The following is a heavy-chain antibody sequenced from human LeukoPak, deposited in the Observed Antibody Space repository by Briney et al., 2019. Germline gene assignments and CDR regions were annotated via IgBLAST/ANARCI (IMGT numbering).Heavy chain of an antibody. Sequence: ASVKVSCKASGGTFSSYAISWVRQAPGQGLEWMGGIIPIFGTANYAQKFQGRVTITTDESTSTAYMELSSLRSGDTAVYYCARLGDYYHYMDVWGKGTTVTVSS. CDR1: GGTFSSYA. CDR2: IIPIFGTA. D-gene: IGHD3-10*01. J-gene: IGHJ6*03. CDR3: ARLGDYYHYMDV. V-gene: IGHV1-69*05.